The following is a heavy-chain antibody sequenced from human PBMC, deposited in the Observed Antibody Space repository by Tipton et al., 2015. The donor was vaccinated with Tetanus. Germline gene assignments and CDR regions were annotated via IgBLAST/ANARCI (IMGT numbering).Heavy chain of an antibody. CDR1: GDSVSSNSAA. V-gene: IGHV6-1*01. J-gene: IGHJ5*02. CDR3: ARDRAAGTRRSNWFDP. Sequence: QLVQSGAEVKPSQTLSLTCAISGDSVSSNSAAWNWIRQSPSRGLEWLGRTYYGSKWYNDYAVSVKSRITINPDTSKNQFSLQLNSVTPEDTAVYYCARDRAAGTRRSNWFDPRGQGTLVTVSS. D-gene: IGHD6-13*01. CDR2: TYYGSKWYN.